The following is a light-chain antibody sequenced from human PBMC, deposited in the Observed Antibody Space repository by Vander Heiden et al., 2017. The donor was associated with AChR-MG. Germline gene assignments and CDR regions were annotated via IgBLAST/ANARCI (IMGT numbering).Light chain of an antibody. CDR1: SGSVSTSYY. V-gene: IGLV8-61*01. CDR2: STN. J-gene: IGLJ3*02. CDR3: MLYMGSATWV. Sequence: QTVVTQEPSFSVSPGGTVTLTCGLSSGSVSTSYYPSWYQQTPGQTPRTLIYSTNTRSSGVPDRFSGSILGNKAALTITGAQADDESDYYCMLYMGSATWVFGGGTKLTVL.